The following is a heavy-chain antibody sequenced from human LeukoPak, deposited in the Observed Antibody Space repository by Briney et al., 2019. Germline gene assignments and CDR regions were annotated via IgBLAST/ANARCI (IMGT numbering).Heavy chain of an antibody. CDR1: GFTFSDYY. V-gene: IGHV3-11*01. Sequence: PGGSLRLSCAASGFTFSDYYMSWIRQAPGKGLEWVSHISSSGSTIYYADSVKGRFTISRDNAKNSLYLQMNSPRAEDTAVYYCARDGVRHDYSDLDCWGQGTLVTVSS. CDR3: ARDGVRHDYSDLDC. D-gene: IGHD4-17*01. CDR2: ISSSGSTI. J-gene: IGHJ4*02.